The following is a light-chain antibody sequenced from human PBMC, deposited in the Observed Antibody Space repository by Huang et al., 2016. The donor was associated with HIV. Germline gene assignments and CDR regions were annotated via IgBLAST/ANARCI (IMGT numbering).Light chain of an antibody. CDR2: GSS. CDR3: HQYNNLLLS. V-gene: IGKV3-15*01. J-gene: IGKJ4*01. Sequence: EIVMTQSPATLSVSPGQRVTLSCRANRSVSTNLAWYKKRHGQAPRLRIYGSSTSAPGIPARFSGSGSGTDFSLTISSLQSEDFALYYCHQYNNLLLSFGGGTRV. CDR1: RSVSTN.